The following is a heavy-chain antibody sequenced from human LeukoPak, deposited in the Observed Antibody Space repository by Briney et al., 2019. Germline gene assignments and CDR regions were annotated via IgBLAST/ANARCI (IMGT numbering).Heavy chain of an antibody. V-gene: IGHV3-7*01. CDR2: IKQDGSEK. CDR1: GFTFSSYW. Sequence: GGSLRLSCAASGFTFSSYWMCWVRQATVKWLEWVANIKQDGSEKYYVDSVKGRFTISRDNAKNSLYLQMNSLRAEDTAVYYCARDSWPRGIWGQGTMVTVSS. J-gene: IGHJ3*02. D-gene: IGHD3-10*01. CDR3: ARDSWPRGI.